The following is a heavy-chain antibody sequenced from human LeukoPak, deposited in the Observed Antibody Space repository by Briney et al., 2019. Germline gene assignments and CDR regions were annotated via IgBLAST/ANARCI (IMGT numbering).Heavy chain of an antibody. CDR3: ARNHFWNNHCFDP. CDR1: GYTFTGSY. J-gene: IGHJ5*02. Sequence: GASVKVSCKASGYTFTGSYMHWVRQTPGQGFEWMGWINPNSGGTNYAQKFQGRVTMTRDTSISTAYMELRSLRSDDTAIYYCARNHFWNNHCFDPWGQGTLVTVSS. V-gene: IGHV1-2*02. CDR2: INPNSGGT. D-gene: IGHD3-3*02.